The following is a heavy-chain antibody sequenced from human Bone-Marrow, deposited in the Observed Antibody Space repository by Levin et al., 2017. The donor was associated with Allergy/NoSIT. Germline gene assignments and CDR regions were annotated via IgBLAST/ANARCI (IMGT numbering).Heavy chain of an antibody. V-gene: IGHV3-7*01. CDR2: INQDGSGE. D-gene: IGHD4-17*01. J-gene: IGHJ4*02. CDR3: ARDYGE. Sequence: ETLSLTCAASGFAFSDQWMSWVRQGPAMGLEWVANINQDGSGEYYVDSLKGRFTISRDNTKNSLYLQINSLRVDDTAIYYCARDYGEWGQGTLVTVSS. CDR1: GFAFSDQW.